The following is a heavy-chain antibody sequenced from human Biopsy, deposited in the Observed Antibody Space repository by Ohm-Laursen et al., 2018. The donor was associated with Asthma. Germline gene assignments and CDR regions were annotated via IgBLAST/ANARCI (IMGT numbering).Heavy chain of an antibody. V-gene: IGHV3-53*01. CDR1: GVNVTNNY. CDR2: MYAGGSR. J-gene: IGHJ3*02. CDR3: ARAGDTNDYGPAFDI. D-gene: IGHD4-17*01. Sequence: SLRLSCTASGVNVTNNYMTWVRQAPGEGLEWVSIMYAGGSRFYADRVKDRFTISRDNSKNTLYLQMDSLRPEDTALYYCARAGDTNDYGPAFDIWGLGTMVTVSS.